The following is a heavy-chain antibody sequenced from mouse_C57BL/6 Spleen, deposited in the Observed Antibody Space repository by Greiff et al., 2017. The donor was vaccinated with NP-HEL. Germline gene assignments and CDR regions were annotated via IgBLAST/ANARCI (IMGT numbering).Heavy chain of an antibody. CDR2: ISYDGSN. V-gene: IGHV3-6*01. D-gene: IGHD6-5*01. Sequence: DVQLQESGPGLVKPSQSLSLTCSVTGYSITSGYYWNWIRQFPGNKLEWMGYISYDGSNNYNPSLKNRISITRDTSKNQFFLKLNSVTTEDTATYYCARDLWSNYFDYWGQGTTLTVSS. CDR3: ARDLWSNYFDY. CDR1: GYSITSGYY. J-gene: IGHJ2*01.